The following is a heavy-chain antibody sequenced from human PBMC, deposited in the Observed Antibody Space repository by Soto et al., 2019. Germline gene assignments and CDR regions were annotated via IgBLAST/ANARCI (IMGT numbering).Heavy chain of an antibody. J-gene: IGHJ4*02. Sequence: QEQLVQSGAEVKKSGSSVKVSCKDTGGLFSSYAVSWVRQAPGQGLEWMGGIIPVFDTVYYAQKFQGRVTITADESTNTAYMELSSLRSEDTAMYYCARGGSGDVWCNEFWGQGTLVTVSS. V-gene: IGHV1-69*01. CDR3: ARGGSGDVWCNEF. D-gene: IGHD2-21*01. CDR1: GGLFSSYA. CDR2: IIPVFDTV.